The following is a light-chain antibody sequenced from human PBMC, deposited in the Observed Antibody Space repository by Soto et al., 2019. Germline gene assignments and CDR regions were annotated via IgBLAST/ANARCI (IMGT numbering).Light chain of an antibody. J-gene: IGLJ1*01. Sequence: QSALTQPASVSGSLGQSITISCTGSSSDVGGYNYVSWYQQHPGKAPKLMIYDVTTRPSGVSNRFSGSKSGNTASLTISGLQAEDEADYYCNSYTSDTNVTYVFGSGTKVTVL. CDR3: NSYTSDTNVTYV. CDR1: SSDVGGYNY. V-gene: IGLV2-14*03. CDR2: DVT.